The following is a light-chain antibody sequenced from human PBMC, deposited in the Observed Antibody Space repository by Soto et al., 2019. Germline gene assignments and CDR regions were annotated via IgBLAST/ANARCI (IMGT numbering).Light chain of an antibody. CDR1: QSISRT. CDR2: EAS. CDR3: QHYNSYSEA. Sequence: DIQMTQSPPTLSASVGDRVTITCRASQSISRTLAWYQQKPGKAPKLLIFEASTLESGVPSRFSGSGSGTEFTLTVSSLQPDDFATYYCQHYNSYSEAFGQGTKVDIK. J-gene: IGKJ1*01. V-gene: IGKV1-5*01.